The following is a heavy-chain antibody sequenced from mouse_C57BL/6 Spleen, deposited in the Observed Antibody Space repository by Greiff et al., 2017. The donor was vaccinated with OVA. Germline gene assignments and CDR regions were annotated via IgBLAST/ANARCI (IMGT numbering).Heavy chain of an antibody. CDR3: ARGDYYGQSSFDY. Sequence: QVQLKESGPELVKPGASVKISCKASGYAFSSSWMNWVKQRPGTGLEWIGRIYPGDGDTNYNGKVKGKATLTADKSSSTAYMQLSSLTSEDSAVYFCARGDYYGQSSFDYWGQGTTLTVSS. CDR1: GYAFSSSW. J-gene: IGHJ2*01. D-gene: IGHD1-1*01. CDR2: IYPGDGDT. V-gene: IGHV1-82*01.